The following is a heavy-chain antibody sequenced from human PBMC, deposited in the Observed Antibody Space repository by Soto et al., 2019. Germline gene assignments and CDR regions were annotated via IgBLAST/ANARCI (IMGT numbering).Heavy chain of an antibody. D-gene: IGHD3-10*01. Sequence: EVQLVESGGGLVQPGGSLRLSCAASGFTFSSYWMSWVRQAPGKGLEWVANIKQDGSEKYYVDSVKGRFTISRDNAKKSLDLQLNTRRAEDAAVYYCARGRRVREVMYFDYWGQGTLVTVSS. CDR1: GFTFSSYW. V-gene: IGHV3-7*01. CDR2: IKQDGSEK. CDR3: ARGRRVREVMYFDY. J-gene: IGHJ4*02.